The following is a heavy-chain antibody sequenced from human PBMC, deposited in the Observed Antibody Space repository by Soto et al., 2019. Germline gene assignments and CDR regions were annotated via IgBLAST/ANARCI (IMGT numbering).Heavy chain of an antibody. Sequence: EVQLVESGGGLVKPGGSLTLSCAASGFAFRSYNMNWVRQAPGKGLGWVASISSGSSNIYYADSVKARFTISRDNAKNSLFLQMDSLIAEDSAVYYCASATVVAATFDFWCQGTLVTVSS. J-gene: IGHJ4*02. V-gene: IGHV3-21*01. CDR1: GFAFRSYN. CDR2: ISSGSSNI. D-gene: IGHD2-15*01. CDR3: ASATVVAATFDF.